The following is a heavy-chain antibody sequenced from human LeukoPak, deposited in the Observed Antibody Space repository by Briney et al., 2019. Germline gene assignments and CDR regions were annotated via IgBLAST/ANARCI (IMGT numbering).Heavy chain of an antibody. V-gene: IGHV3-23*01. J-gene: IGHJ4*02. CDR3: ARAPVRGAVAGVDY. D-gene: IGHD6-19*01. CDR1: GFTFSSYA. Sequence: PGGSLRLSCAASGFTFSSYAMSWVRQAPGKGLEWVSAISGSGGSTYYADSVKGRFTVSRDNSRNTVNLQMNSLRGEDTAVYYCARAPVRGAVAGVDYWGQGTLVTVSS. CDR2: ISGSGGST.